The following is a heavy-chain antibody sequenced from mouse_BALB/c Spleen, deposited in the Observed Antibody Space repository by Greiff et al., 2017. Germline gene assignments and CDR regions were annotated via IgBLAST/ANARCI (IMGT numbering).Heavy chain of an antibody. Sequence: EVMLVESGGGLVQPGGSLKLSCAASGFTFSSYGMSWVRQTPDKRLELVATINSNGGSTYYPDSVKGRFTISRDNAKNTLYLQMSSLKSEDTAMYYCARDSSMITTGFAYWGQGTLVTVSA. D-gene: IGHD2-4*01. V-gene: IGHV5-6-3*01. J-gene: IGHJ3*01. CDR3: ARDSSMITTGFAY. CDR1: GFTFSSYG. CDR2: INSNGGST.